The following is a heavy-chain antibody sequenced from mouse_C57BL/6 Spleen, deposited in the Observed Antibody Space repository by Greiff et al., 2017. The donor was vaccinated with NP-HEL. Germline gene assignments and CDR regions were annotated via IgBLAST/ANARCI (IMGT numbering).Heavy chain of an antibody. V-gene: IGHV1-55*01. CDR2: IYPGSGST. CDR1: GYTFTSYW. Sequence: QVQLQQPGAELVRPGSSVKLSCKASGYTFTSYWITWVKQRPGQGLEWIGDIYPGSGSTNYNEKFKSKATLTVDTSSSTAYMQLSSLTSEDSAVYYCARYTTVVPFDYWGQGTTLTVSS. J-gene: IGHJ2*01. CDR3: ARYTTVVPFDY. D-gene: IGHD1-1*01.